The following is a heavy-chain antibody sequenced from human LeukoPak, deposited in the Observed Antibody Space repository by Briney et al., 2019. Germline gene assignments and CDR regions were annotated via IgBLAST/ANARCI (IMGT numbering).Heavy chain of an antibody. Sequence: GGSLRLSCATSGFTFVDYWMYWVRQVPGKGLEWVARINQYGNTVTYADSVEGRFSILRDNTNNILLLEMRSLRFEDTVIYYCARGVASCAPCLLYWGRGVLVTVSS. J-gene: IGHJ4*02. V-gene: IGHV3-74*01. D-gene: IGHD5/OR15-5a*01. CDR1: GFTFVDYW. CDR2: INQYGNTV. CDR3: ARGVASCAPCLLY.